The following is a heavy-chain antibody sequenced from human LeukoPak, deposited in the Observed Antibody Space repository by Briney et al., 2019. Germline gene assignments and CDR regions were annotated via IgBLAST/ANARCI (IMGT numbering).Heavy chain of an antibody. CDR2: INHSGST. CDR1: GGSFSGYY. Sequence: SETLSLTCAVYGGSFSGYYWSWIRQPPGKGLEWIGEINHSGSTNYNPSLKSRVTISVDTSKNQFSLKLSSVTAADTAVYYCARXVXPVXYSYSSGWYADYWGQGTLVTVSS. D-gene: IGHD6-19*01. V-gene: IGHV4-34*01. CDR3: ARXVXPVXYSYSSGWYADY. J-gene: IGHJ4*02.